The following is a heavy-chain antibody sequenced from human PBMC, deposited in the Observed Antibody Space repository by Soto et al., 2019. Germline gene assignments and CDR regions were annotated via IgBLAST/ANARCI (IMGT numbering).Heavy chain of an antibody. D-gene: IGHD5-18*01. CDR1: GFTVSSNY. Sequence: EVQLVETGGGLIQPGGSLRLSCAASGFTVSSNYMSWVRQAPGKGLEWVSVIYSGGSTYYADSVKGRFTISRDNSKNTLYLQMNSLRAEDTAMYYCARDRGYSYGYYYYYYVMDVWGQGTTVTVSS. CDR3: ARDRGYSYGYYYYYYVMDV. J-gene: IGHJ6*02. V-gene: IGHV3-53*02. CDR2: IYSGGST.